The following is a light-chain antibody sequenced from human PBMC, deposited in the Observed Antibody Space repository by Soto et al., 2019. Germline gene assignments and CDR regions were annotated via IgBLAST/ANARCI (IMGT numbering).Light chain of an antibody. Sequence: IQLTQSPSSLSASVGDRVTITCRASQGISSYLAWYQQKPGKAPKLLMYAASTLQSGVPSRFSGSGSGTDFTLTISSLQSDDFATYYCQHYNIYSEAFGQGTKVDIK. CDR2: AAS. J-gene: IGKJ1*01. V-gene: IGKV1-9*01. CDR3: QHYNIYSEA. CDR1: QGISSY.